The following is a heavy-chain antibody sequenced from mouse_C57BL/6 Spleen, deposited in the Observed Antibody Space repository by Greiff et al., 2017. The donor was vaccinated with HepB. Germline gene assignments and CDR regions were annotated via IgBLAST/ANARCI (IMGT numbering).Heavy chain of an antibody. D-gene: IGHD1-1*01. CDR2: IDPSDSYT. J-gene: IGHJ4*01. CDR3: ARDFRGSSCMDY. Sequence: VKLQESGAELVMPGASVKLSCKASGYTFTSYWMHWVKQRPGQGLEWIGEIDPSDSYTNYNQKFKGKSTLTVDKSSSTAYMQLSSLTSEDSAVYYCARDFRGSSCMDYWGQGTSVTVSS. CDR1: GYTFTSYW. V-gene: IGHV1-69*01.